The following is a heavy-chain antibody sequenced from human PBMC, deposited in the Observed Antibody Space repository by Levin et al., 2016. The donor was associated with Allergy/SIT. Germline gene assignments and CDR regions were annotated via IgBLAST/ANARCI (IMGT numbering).Heavy chain of an antibody. Sequence: GESLKISCAASGFTFSSYGMHWVRQAPGKGLEWVAVIWYDGSNKYYADSVKGRFTISRDNSKNTLYLQMNSLRAEDTAVYYCAREVGANYYYYGMDVWGQGTTVTVSS. CDR1: GFTFSSYG. V-gene: IGHV3-33*01. CDR3: AREVGANYYYYGMDV. CDR2: IWYDGSNK. J-gene: IGHJ6*02. D-gene: IGHD1-26*01.